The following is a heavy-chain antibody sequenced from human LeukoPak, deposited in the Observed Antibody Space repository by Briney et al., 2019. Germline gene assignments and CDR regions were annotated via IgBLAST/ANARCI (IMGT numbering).Heavy chain of an antibody. CDR2: IYSGGST. V-gene: IGHV3-66*01. Sequence: GGSLRLSCAASGFTVSSNYMSWVRQAPGKGLEWVSVIYSGGSTYYADSVKGRFTISRDNSKNTLYLQMNSLRAEDTAVYYCARVNGYGGSYYYLFWGQGTLVTVSS. J-gene: IGHJ4*02. CDR3: ARVNGYGGSYYYLF. CDR1: GFTVSSNY. D-gene: IGHD1-26*01.